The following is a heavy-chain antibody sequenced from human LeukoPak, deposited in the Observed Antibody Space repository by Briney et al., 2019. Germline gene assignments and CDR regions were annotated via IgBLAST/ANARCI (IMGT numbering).Heavy chain of an antibody. CDR3: ARPRGAAAGTLGY. V-gene: IGHV1-8*01. Sequence: GASVKVSCKASGYTFTSYDINWVRRATGQGLEWMGWMNPNSGNTGYAQKFQGRVTMTRNTSISTAYMELSSLRSEDTAVYYCARPRGAAAGTLGYWGQGTLVTVSS. CDR2: MNPNSGNT. CDR1: GYTFTSYD. J-gene: IGHJ4*02. D-gene: IGHD6-13*01.